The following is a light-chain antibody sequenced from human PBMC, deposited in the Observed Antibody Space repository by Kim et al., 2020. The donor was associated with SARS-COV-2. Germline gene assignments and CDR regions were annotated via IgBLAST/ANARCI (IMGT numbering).Light chain of an antibody. V-gene: IGLV3-21*04. CDR2: YDS. Sequence: PGKTARITCGGKSIGSKSVHWYQQKPGQAPVLVIYYDSDRPSGMPERLSGSNSGNTATLTISRVEAGDEADYYCQVWDSSSDHRVVFGGGTQLTVL. CDR3: QVWDSSSDHRVV. CDR1: SIGSKS. J-gene: IGLJ2*01.